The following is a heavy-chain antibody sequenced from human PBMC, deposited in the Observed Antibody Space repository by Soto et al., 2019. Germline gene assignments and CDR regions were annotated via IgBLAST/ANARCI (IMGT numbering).Heavy chain of an antibody. J-gene: IGHJ3*02. CDR3: AKEGYDYIWGSYRGDAFDI. CDR1: GFTFSSYA. V-gene: IGHV3-23*01. CDR2: ISGGGSST. D-gene: IGHD3-16*02. Sequence: EVQLLESGGDWVQPGGSLRLSCAASGFTFSSYAMNWVRQAPGEGLEWVSIISGGGSSTYYADSVKGRFTISRDNSKNSLYLQMNSLRAEDTAVYYCAKEGYDYIWGSYRGDAFDIWGQGTMVTVSS.